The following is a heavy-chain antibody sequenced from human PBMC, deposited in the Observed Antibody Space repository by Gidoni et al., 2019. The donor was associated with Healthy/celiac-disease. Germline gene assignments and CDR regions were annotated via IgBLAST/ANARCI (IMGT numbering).Heavy chain of an antibody. CDR1: GFPFSSYW. Sequence: EVQLVESGGGLVQPGGSLRLSCAASGFPFSSYWMHWVRQAPGKGLVWVSRINSDGSSTSYADSVKGRFTISRDNAKNTLYLQMNSLRAEDTAVYYCAREVRIVGPPGAFDIWGQGTMVTVSS. CDR3: AREVRIVGPPGAFDI. D-gene: IGHD1-26*01. CDR2: INSDGSST. J-gene: IGHJ3*02. V-gene: IGHV3-74*01.